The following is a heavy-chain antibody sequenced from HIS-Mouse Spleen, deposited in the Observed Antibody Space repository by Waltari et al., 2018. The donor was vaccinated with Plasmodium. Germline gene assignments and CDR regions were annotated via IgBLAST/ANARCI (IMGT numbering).Heavy chain of an antibody. Sequence: QVQLVQSGAEVKKPGASVKVSCKASGYPFTGYSMHWVGQAPGQGLEWMGWINPNSGGTNYAQKFQGRVTMTRDTSISTAYMELSRLRSDDTAVYYCARGRGYIAVAGTSYWGQGTLVTVSS. J-gene: IGHJ4*02. D-gene: IGHD6-19*01. CDR3: ARGRGYIAVAGTSY. V-gene: IGHV1-2*02. CDR1: GYPFTGYS. CDR2: INPNSGGT.